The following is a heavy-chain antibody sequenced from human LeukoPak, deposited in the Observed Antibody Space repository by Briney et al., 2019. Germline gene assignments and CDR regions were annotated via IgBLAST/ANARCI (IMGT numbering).Heavy chain of an antibody. Sequence: SVTVSCKASGGTFSSYAISWVRQAPGQGLEWMGGIIPIFGTANYAQKFQGRVTITADESTSTAYMELSSLRSEDTAVYYCARDQYDYVWGSYRAYTPDAFDTWGQGTMVTVSS. CDR1: GGTFSSYA. CDR2: IIPIFGTA. CDR3: ARDQYDYVWGSYRAYTPDAFDT. V-gene: IGHV1-69*01. D-gene: IGHD3-16*02. J-gene: IGHJ3*02.